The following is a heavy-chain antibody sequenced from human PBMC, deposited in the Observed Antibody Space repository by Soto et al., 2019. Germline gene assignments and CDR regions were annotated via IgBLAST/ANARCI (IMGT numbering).Heavy chain of an antibody. CDR1: GGTFSSYA. CDR3: ARAPAGDYDSSAIWYFDL. J-gene: IGHJ2*01. CDR2: IIPIFGTA. D-gene: IGHD3-22*01. V-gene: IGHV1-69*12. Sequence: QVQLVQSGAEVKKPGSSVKVSCKASGGTFSSYAISWVRQAPGQGLEWMGGIIPIFGTANYAQKFQGRVTITADESTSTAYMELSSLRSEDTAVYYCARAPAGDYDSSAIWYFDLWGRGTLVTVSS.